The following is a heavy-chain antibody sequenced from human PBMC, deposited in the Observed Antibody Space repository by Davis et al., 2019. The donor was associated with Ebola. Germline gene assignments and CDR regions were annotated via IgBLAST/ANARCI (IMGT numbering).Heavy chain of an antibody. V-gene: IGHV4-39*01. Sequence: MPSETLSLTCTVSGGSISSSSYYWGWIRQPPGKGLEWIGSIYYSGSTYYNSSLKSRVTISADTSKNQFSLKLSSVTAADTAVYYCARGSLDYSSSWYPFDYWGQGTLVTVSS. CDR2: IYYSGST. CDR3: ARGSLDYSSSWYPFDY. CDR1: GGSISSSSYY. D-gene: IGHD6-13*01. J-gene: IGHJ4*02.